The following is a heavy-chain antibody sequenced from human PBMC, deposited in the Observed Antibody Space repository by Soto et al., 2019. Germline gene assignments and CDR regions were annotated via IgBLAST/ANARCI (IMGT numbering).Heavy chain of an antibody. Sequence: EVQLVESGGVVVQPGGSLRLSCAASGFTFDDYTMHWVRQAPGKGLEWVSLISWDGGSTYYADSVKGRFTISRDNSKNSLYLQMNSLRTEDTVLYYCAKDSGTGYNYYYGMDVWGQGTTVTVSS. CDR3: AKDSGTGYNYYYGMDV. D-gene: IGHD1-1*01. V-gene: IGHV3-43*01. CDR2: ISWDGGST. CDR1: GFTFDDYT. J-gene: IGHJ6*02.